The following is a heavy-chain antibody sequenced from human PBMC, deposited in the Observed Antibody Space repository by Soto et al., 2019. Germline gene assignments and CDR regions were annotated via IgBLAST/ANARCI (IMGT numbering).Heavy chain of an antibody. CDR1: GFTFSSYE. CDR3: ARSPGYCSGGSCYKGEYYFDY. V-gene: IGHV3-48*03. D-gene: IGHD2-15*01. Sequence: GSPRLSCAASGFTFSSYEMNWVRQAPGKGVEWVSYISSSGSTIYYANSVKGRFTISRDNAKNSLYLQMNSLRAEDTAVYYCARSPGYCSGGSCYKGEYYFDYWGQGTLVNVSS. J-gene: IGHJ4*02. CDR2: ISSSGSTI.